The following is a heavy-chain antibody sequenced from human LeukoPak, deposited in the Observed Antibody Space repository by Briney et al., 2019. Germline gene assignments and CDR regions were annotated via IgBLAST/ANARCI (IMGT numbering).Heavy chain of an antibody. CDR1: GFTFGDYA. D-gene: IGHD6-13*01. CDR2: IRSKAYGGTT. V-gene: IGHV3-49*03. Sequence: PGGSLRLSCTASGFTFGDYAMSLFRQAPGKALEGVGFIRSKAYGGTTGYAASVKCRFTISRDDSKSIAYLQMNSLKTEDTAVYYCTRVSSSWYNWFDPCGQGTLVTVSS. J-gene: IGHJ5*02. CDR3: TRVSSSWYNWFDP.